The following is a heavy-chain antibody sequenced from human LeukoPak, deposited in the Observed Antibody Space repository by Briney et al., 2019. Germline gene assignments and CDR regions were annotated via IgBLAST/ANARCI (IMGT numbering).Heavy chain of an antibody. CDR2: IKHDAREK. CDR1: GFTFSSYC. CDR3: ARSAFPADY. Sequence: PGGSLRLSCTASGFTFSSYCMTWVRQAPGKGLEWVANIKHDAREKYYVDSVKGRLTISRDNAKNSLYLQMNSLRAEDTALYYCARSAFPADYWGQGTLVTVSS. J-gene: IGHJ4*02. V-gene: IGHV3-7*01. D-gene: IGHD2/OR15-2a*01.